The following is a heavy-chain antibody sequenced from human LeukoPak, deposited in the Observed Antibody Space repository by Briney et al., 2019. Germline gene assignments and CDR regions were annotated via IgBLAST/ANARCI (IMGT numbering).Heavy chain of an antibody. D-gene: IGHD2-2*01. V-gene: IGHV1-69*05. J-gene: IGHJ4*02. CDR2: IIPIFGTA. Sequence: SVKVSCKASGGTFSSYAISRVRQAPGQGLEWMGGIIPIFGTANYAQKFQGRVTITTDESTSTAYMELSSLRSEDTAVYYCATPRLGYCSSTSCYHFDYWGQGTLVTVSS. CDR1: GGTFSSYA. CDR3: ATPRLGYCSSTSCYHFDY.